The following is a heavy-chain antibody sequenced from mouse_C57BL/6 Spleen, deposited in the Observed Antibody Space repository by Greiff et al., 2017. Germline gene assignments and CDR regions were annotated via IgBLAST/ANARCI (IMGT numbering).Heavy chain of an antibody. Sequence: EVNVVESGEGLVKPGGSLKLSCAASGFTFSSYAMSWVRQTPEKRLEWVAYISSGGDYIYYADTVKGRFTISRDNARNTLYLQMSSLKSEDTAMYYCTSHSKRDYYAMDYWGQGTSVTVSS. CDR2: ISSGGDYI. CDR3: TSHSKRDYYAMDY. D-gene: IGHD2-5*01. CDR1: GFTFSSYA. J-gene: IGHJ4*01. V-gene: IGHV5-9-1*02.